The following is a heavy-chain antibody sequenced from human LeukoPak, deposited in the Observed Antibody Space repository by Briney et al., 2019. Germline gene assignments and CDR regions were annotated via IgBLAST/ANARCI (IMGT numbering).Heavy chain of an antibody. V-gene: IGHV3-30*18. D-gene: IGHD4-23*01. CDR3: AKDQVRGKRRSDAFDI. Sequence: GGSLRLSCAASGFTFSSYGMHWVRQAPGKGLEWVAVISYDGSNKYYADSVKGRFTISRDNSKDTLYLQMNSLRAEDTAVYYCAKDQVRGKRRSDAFDIWGQGTMVTASS. J-gene: IGHJ3*02. CDR1: GFTFSSYG. CDR2: ISYDGSNK.